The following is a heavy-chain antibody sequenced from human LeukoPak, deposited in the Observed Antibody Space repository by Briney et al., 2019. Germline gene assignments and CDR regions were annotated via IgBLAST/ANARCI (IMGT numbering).Heavy chain of an antibody. J-gene: IGHJ4*02. CDR2: IYYSGST. D-gene: IGHD3-3*01. CDR1: GGSISSHY. Sequence: PSETLSLTCTVSGGSISSHYWSWIRQPPGKGLEWIGYIYYSGSTNYNPSLKSRVDISVDTSKNQFSLKLSCVTAADTAVYYCARLFPDFWSGYYLDYWGQGTLVTVSS. V-gene: IGHV4-59*11. CDR3: ARLFPDFWSGYYLDY.